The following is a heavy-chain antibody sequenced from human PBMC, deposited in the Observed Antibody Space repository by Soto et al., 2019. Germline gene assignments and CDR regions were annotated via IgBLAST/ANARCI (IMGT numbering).Heavy chain of an antibody. J-gene: IGHJ4*02. CDR2: ISGSGGST. CDR1: GFTFSSYA. Sequence: GGSLRLSCAASGFTFSSYAMSWVRQAPGKGLEWVSAISGSGGSTYYADSVKGRFTISRDNSKNTLYLQMNSLRAEDTAVYYCEKDGWGPYSSSWFDYWGQGTLVTVSS. CDR3: EKDGWGPYSSSWFDY. D-gene: IGHD6-13*01. V-gene: IGHV3-23*01.